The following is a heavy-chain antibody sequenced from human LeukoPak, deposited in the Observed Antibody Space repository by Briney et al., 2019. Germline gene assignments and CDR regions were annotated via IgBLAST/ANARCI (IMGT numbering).Heavy chain of an antibody. CDR3: ATAPYDSIGIFDY. V-gene: IGHV3-43D*03. Sequence: PGGSLRFSCAASGFTFDDYAMHWVRQAPGKGLECVSLISWDGDSTYYSDSVKGRFTISRDNNKNSLYLQMNSLRTEDTALYYCATAPYDSIGIFDYWGQGTLVTVSS. CDR2: ISWDGDST. CDR1: GFTFDDYA. D-gene: IGHD3-22*01. J-gene: IGHJ4*02.